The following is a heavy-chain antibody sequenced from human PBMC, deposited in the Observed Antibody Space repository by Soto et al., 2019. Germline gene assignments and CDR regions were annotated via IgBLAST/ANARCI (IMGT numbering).Heavy chain of an antibody. V-gene: IGHV1-2*02. CDR2: VNPNSGGT. Sequence: ASVKVSFKASGYTFTGYYMHWVRQAPGQGLEWMGWVNPNSGGTNYAQKFQGRVTMTRDTSISTAYMELSRLRSDDTAVYYCARDLALGYSYGPDYWGQGTLVTVSS. CDR1: GYTFTGYY. CDR3: ARDLALGYSYGPDY. J-gene: IGHJ4*02. D-gene: IGHD5-18*01.